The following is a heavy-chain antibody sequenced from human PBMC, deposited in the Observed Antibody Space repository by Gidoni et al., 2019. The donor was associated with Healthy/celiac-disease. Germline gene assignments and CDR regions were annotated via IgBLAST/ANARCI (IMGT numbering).Heavy chain of an antibody. J-gene: IGHJ4*02. CDR3: ARGRGIAVAGNFDY. V-gene: IGHV4-34*01. Sequence: STNYNPSLKSRVTISVDTSKNQFSLKLSSVTAADTAVYYCARGRGIAVAGNFDYWGQGTLVTVSS. CDR2: ST. D-gene: IGHD6-19*01.